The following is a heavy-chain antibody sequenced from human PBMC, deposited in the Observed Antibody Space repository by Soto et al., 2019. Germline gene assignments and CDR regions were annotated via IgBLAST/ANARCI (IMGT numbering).Heavy chain of an antibody. Sequence: GXSXKVSFKASGYTXNSYGIRLVRQAPGQGLEWMGWIIAYNGNTNYAQKLQGRVTMSTDTSTSKAYMELRSLRSDETAVYYCARVDYDFWSGYSGYWGQGTLVNVS. CDR2: IIAYNGNT. CDR3: ARVDYDFWSGYSGY. J-gene: IGHJ4*02. D-gene: IGHD3-3*01. V-gene: IGHV1-18*04. CDR1: GYTXNSYG.